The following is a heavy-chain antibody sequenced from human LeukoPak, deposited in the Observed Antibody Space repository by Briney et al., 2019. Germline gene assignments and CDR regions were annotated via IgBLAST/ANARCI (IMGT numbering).Heavy chain of an antibody. D-gene: IGHD3-22*01. CDR3: SVTYYYDSSGEYYFDY. CDR1: GFTFGDYA. J-gene: IGHJ4*02. Sequence: GGSLRLSRTASGFTFGDYAMSWVRQAPGKGLEWVGFIRSKAYGGTTEYAASVKGRFTISRDDSKSIAYLQMNSLKTEDTAVYYCSVTYYYDSSGEYYFDYWGQGTLVTVSS. V-gene: IGHV3-49*04. CDR2: IRSKAYGGTT.